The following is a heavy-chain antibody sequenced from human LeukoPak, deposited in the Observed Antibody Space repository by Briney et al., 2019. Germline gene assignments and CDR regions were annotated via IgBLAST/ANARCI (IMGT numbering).Heavy chain of an antibody. V-gene: IGHV3-9*01. Sequence: SGGSLRLSCAASGFTFDDYAMHWVRPAPGKGLEWVSGISWNSGSIGYADSVKGRFTISRDNAKNSLYLQMNSLRAEDTALYYCARTPRGYSYGYYFDYWGQGTLVTVSS. D-gene: IGHD5-18*01. J-gene: IGHJ4*02. CDR2: ISWNSGSI. CDR1: GFTFDDYA. CDR3: ARTPRGYSYGYYFDY.